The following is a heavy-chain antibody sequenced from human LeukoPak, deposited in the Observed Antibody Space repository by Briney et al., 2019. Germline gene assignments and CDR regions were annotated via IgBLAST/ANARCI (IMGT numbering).Heavy chain of an antibody. Sequence: SETLSLTCTVSGGSISNSNSFWAWIRHPPGKGLEWIGTIYYSGITHYSPSLKSRVTISVDTSKNQFSLKLSSVTATDTALNYCARRVYGTSQYYWGQGTLVTVSS. CDR2: IYYSGIT. CDR1: GGSISNSNSF. CDR3: ARRVYGTSQYY. D-gene: IGHD5/OR15-5a*01. J-gene: IGHJ4*02. V-gene: IGHV4-39*01.